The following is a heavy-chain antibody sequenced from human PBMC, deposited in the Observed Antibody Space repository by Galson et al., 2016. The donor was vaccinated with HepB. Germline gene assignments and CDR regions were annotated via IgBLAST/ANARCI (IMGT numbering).Heavy chain of an antibody. D-gene: IGHD3-16*01. V-gene: IGHV3-15*01. CDR2: IKSKTDGGTA. CDR3: NTDLAPLTFGDFDI. CDR1: GFTFSNAW. J-gene: IGHJ3*02. Sequence: SLRLSCAASGFTFSNAWMSWVRQAPGKGLEWVGRIKSKTDGGTADYAAPVKGRFTISRDDSKNTLFLEMNSLKTEDTAMYYCNTDLAPLTFGDFDIWGQGTMVTVSS.